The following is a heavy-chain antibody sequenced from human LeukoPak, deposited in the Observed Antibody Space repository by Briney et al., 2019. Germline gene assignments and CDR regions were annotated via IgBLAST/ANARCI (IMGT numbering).Heavy chain of an antibody. CDR3: AKDKGGNYYAWFDP. J-gene: IGHJ5*02. Sequence: PGGSLRLSCAASGFTFSSYAMSWVRQAPGKGLEWVSAISGSGGSTYYADSVKGRFTISRDNSKNTLYLQMNSLRVEDTAVYYCAKDKGGNYYAWFDPWGQGTLVTVSS. D-gene: IGHD1-26*01. CDR2: ISGSGGST. V-gene: IGHV3-23*01. CDR1: GFTFSSYA.